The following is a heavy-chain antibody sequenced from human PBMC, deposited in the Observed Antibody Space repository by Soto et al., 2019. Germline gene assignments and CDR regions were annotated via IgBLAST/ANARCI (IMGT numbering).Heavy chain of an antibody. CDR2: ISTYNGDT. V-gene: IGHV1-18*01. CDR3: ARAGAAPYYYYGMDV. Sequence: QVQLVQSGAEVRKPGASVKVSCKASGYTFSTSGMSWLRQAPGQGLEWMGWISTYNGDTNDAPKFQDRVTMTLGTSTSTVYMELRSLRSDDTAVYYCARAGAAPYYYYGMDVWGQGTRVTVSS. D-gene: IGHD2-15*01. J-gene: IGHJ6*02. CDR1: GYTFSTSG.